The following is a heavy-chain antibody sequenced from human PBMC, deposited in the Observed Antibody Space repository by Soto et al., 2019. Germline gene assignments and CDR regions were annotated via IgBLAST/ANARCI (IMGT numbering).Heavy chain of an antibody. CDR3: ARVGWRGYYYYYYGMDV. CDR1: GGSFSGYY. D-gene: IGHD3-3*01. V-gene: IGHV4-34*01. J-gene: IGHJ6*02. Sequence: TSETLSLTCAVYGGSFSGYYWSWIRQPPGKGLEWIGEINHSGSTNYNPSLKSRVTISVDTSKNQFSLKLSSVTAADTAVYYCARVGWRGYYYYYYGMDVWGQGTTVTVSS. CDR2: INHSGST.